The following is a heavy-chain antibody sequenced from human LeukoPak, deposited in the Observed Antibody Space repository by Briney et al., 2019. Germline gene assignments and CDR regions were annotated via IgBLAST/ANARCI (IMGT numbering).Heavy chain of an antibody. Sequence: GSLRLSCAAPGFTFSTYTMHWVRQAPGKGLEWVAVISYDGSNKYYADSLKGRFTISRDNSKNTLYLQMNSLRTEDTAVYYCARDKVPAAILKDAFDIWGQGTMLTVSS. CDR2: ISYDGSNK. CDR3: ARDKVPAAILKDAFDI. V-gene: IGHV3-30-3*01. J-gene: IGHJ3*02. D-gene: IGHD2-2*02. CDR1: GFTFSTYT.